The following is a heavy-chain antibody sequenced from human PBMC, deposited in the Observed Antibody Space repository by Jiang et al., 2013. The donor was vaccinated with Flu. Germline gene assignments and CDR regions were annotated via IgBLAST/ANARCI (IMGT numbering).Heavy chain of an antibody. D-gene: IGHD5-12*01. CDR2: ISYDGSNK. CDR3: ARDGYSGYDSFFDY. CDR1: GFTFSSYA. Sequence: RSLRLSCAASGFTFSSYAMHWVRQAPGKGLEWVAVISYDGSNKYYADSVKGRFTISRDNSKNTLYLQMNSLRAEDTAVYYCARDGYSGYDSFFDYWGQGTLVTVSS. J-gene: IGHJ4*02. V-gene: IGHV3-30-3*01.